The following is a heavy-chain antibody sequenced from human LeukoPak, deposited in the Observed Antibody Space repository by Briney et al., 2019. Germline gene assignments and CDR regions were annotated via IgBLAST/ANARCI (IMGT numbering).Heavy chain of an antibody. Sequence: PGGSLRLSCAASGFTVSSNYMSWIRQPPGKGLEWIGYIYYSGSTNYNPSLKSRVTISVDTSKNQFSLKLSSVTAADTAVYYCARMPYYYDSSGYNWGQGTLVTVSS. CDR2: IYYSGST. J-gene: IGHJ4*02. CDR1: GFTVSSNY. V-gene: IGHV4-59*02. D-gene: IGHD3-22*01. CDR3: ARMPYYYDSSGYN.